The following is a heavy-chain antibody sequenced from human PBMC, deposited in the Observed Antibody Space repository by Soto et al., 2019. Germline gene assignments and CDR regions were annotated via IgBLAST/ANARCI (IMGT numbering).Heavy chain of an antibody. CDR3: ETYYYDSSGYHLDDY. V-gene: IGHV3-15*01. D-gene: IGHD3-22*01. Sequence: GGSLRLSCAASGFTFSNAWMSWVRQAPGKGLEGVGRIKSETDGGKTDYAAPVKGKFTISRDDSKNTRYLKMNSLKTEDTAVYYCETYYYDSSGYHLDDYWGQGTLITVSS. CDR1: GFTFSNAW. J-gene: IGHJ4*02. CDR2: IKSETDGGKT.